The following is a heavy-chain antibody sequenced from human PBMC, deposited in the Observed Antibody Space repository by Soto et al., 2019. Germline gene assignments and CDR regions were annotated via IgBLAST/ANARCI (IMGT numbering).Heavy chain of an antibody. Sequence: QVQLVESGGGVVQPGRSLRLSCAASGFTFSSYGMHWVRQAPGKGLEWVAVIWYDGSNKYYADSVKGRFTISRDNSKXXXXXXXXXXXXXXXXXXXXXXXXXXXXXNWFDPWGQGTLVTVSS. CDR1: GFTFSSYG. J-gene: IGHJ5*02. V-gene: IGHV3-33*01. CDR2: IWYDGSNK. CDR3: XXXXXXXXXNWFDP.